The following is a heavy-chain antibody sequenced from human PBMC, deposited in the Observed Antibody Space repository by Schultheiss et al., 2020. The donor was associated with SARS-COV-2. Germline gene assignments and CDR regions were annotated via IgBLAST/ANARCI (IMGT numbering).Heavy chain of an antibody. CDR3: AREAYYYGSGKGGMDV. D-gene: IGHD3-10*01. J-gene: IGHJ6*02. Sequence: SETLSLTCAVYGGSFSGYYWSWIRQPPGKGLEWIGEINHSGSTNYNPSLKSRVTISVDTSKNQFSLKLSSVTAADTAVYYCAREAYYYGSGKGGMDVWGQGTTVTVSS. CDR1: GGSFSGYY. CDR2: INHSGST. V-gene: IGHV4-34*01.